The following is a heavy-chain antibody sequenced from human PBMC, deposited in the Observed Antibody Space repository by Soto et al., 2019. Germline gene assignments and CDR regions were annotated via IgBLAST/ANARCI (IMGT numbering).Heavy chain of an antibody. CDR3: ARDPSGIAVAAFDY. V-gene: IGHV3-21*01. Sequence: PGGSLRLSCAASGFTFSSYSMNWVRQAPGKGLEWVSSISSSSSYIYYADSVKGRFTISRDNAKNSLYLQMNSLRAEDTAVYYCARDPSGIAVAAFDYWGQGTLVTVSS. CDR1: GFTFSSYS. CDR2: ISSSSSYI. J-gene: IGHJ4*02. D-gene: IGHD6-19*01.